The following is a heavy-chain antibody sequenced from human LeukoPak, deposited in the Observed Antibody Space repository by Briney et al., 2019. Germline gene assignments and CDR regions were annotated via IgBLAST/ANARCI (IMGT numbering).Heavy chain of an antibody. CDR1: GFTLSNAW. Sequence: GGSLRPSCAASGFTLSNAWMTWVRQAPGKGLEWVGRVKSKTDGGTTNYAAPVKGRFTISRDDSKNTVFLQMDSLKSEDTAVYFCYASGRGPWGQGTLVTVSS. CDR3: YASGRGP. J-gene: IGHJ5*02. V-gene: IGHV3-15*01. CDR2: VKSKTDGGTT. D-gene: IGHD3-10*01.